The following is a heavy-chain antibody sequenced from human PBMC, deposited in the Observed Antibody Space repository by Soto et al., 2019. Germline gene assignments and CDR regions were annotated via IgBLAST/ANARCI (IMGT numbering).Heavy chain of an antibody. CDR1: GFTFSSYA. CDR2: ISGSGHST. J-gene: IGHJ4*02. D-gene: IGHD6-13*01. Sequence: GGSLRLSCAASGFTFSSYAMNWVRQAPGKGLEWVSTISGSGHSTYYADSVKGRFTISRDNSKNTLYLQMNSLRAEDTAVYFCARSIAAAGTEYYWGQGTLVTVSS. CDR3: ARSIAAAGTEYY. V-gene: IGHV3-23*01.